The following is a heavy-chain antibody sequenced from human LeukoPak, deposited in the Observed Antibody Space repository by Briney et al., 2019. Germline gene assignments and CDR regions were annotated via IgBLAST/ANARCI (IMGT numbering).Heavy chain of an antibody. J-gene: IGHJ4*02. CDR1: GFTFSSYA. Sequence: GGSLRLSCAASGFTFSSYAMSWVRQAPGKGLEWVSAISGSGGSTYYADSVKGRFTISRDNSKNTLYLQMNSLRAEDTAVYYCARILVGATKFDYWGQGTLVTVSS. CDR2: ISGSGGST. D-gene: IGHD1-26*01. CDR3: ARILVGATKFDY. V-gene: IGHV3-23*01.